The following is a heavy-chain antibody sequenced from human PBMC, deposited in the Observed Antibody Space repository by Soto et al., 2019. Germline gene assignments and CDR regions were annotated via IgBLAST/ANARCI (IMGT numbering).Heavy chain of an antibody. CDR1: GFTFSSYS. V-gene: IGHV3-48*01. CDR2: ISSSSSSTI. Sequence: GGSLRLSCAASGFTFSSYSMNWVRQAPGKGLEWVSYISSSSSSTIYYADSVKGRFTISRDNAKNSLYLQMNSLRAEDTAVYYCARDDRSSYGVPDGDYWGQGTLVTVSS. CDR3: ARDDRSSYGVPDGDY. D-gene: IGHD1-26*01. J-gene: IGHJ4*02.